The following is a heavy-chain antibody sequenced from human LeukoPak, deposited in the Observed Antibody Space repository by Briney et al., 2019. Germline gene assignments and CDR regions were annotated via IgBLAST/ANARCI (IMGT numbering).Heavy chain of an antibody. V-gene: IGHV3-23*01. D-gene: IGHD4-23*01. CDR3: AKDRYGGTWYYFDY. J-gene: IGHJ4*02. CDR2: ISGSGGST. CDR1: GFTFSTYA. Sequence: PGGSLRLSCAASGFTFSTYAMSWVRQAPGKGLEWVSGISGSGGSTFYADSVKGRFTISRDKSKNTLFLQMNSLRAEDTAVYYCAKDRYGGTWYYFDYWGQRTLVTVSS.